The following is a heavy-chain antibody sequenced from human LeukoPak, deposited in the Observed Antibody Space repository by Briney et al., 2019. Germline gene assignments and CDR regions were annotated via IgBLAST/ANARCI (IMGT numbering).Heavy chain of an antibody. J-gene: IGHJ4*02. D-gene: IGHD4-17*01. CDR2: IYTSGST. V-gene: IGHV4-4*07. Sequence: SETLSLTCAVYGGSSSGYYWSWIRQPAGKGLEWIGRIYTSGSTNYNPSLKSRVTISVDTSKNQFSLKLSSVTAADTAVYYCARDDPYGDYTDYWGQGTLVTVSS. CDR3: ARDDPYGDYTDY. CDR1: GGSSSGYY.